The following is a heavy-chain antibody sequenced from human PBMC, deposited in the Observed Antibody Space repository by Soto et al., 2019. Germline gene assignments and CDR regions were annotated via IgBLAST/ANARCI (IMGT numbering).Heavy chain of an antibody. V-gene: IGHV3-49*04. J-gene: IGHJ3*02. CDR1: GFTFVDYA. CDR3: TRSGTYGDFDAFDI. D-gene: IGHD4-17*01. Sequence: GSLRLSCTASGFTFVDYAISCVRHSPLKWREWVGFIRSKAYGGTTEYAASVKGRFTISRDDSKSIAYLQMNSLKTEDTAVYYCTRSGTYGDFDAFDIWGQGTMVTVSS. CDR2: IRSKAYGGTT.